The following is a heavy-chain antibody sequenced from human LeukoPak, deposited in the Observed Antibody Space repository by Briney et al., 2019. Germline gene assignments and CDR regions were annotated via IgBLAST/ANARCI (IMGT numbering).Heavy chain of an antibody. D-gene: IGHD2-2*01. J-gene: IGHJ4*02. CDR1: EYTFTGYY. Sequence: ASVKVSCKASEYTFTGYYIHWVRQAPGQGLEWMGWIDPNAGDSNYVQKFQGRVTMTRDTSISTAYMELSRLRSDDTAFYYCARIRYCGGISCYYIDYWGQGTLVTVSA. V-gene: IGHV1-2*02. CDR2: IDPNAGDS. CDR3: ARIRYCGGISCYYIDY.